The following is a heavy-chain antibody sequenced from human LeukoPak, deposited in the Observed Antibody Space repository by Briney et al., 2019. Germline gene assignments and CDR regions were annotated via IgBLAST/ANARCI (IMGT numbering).Heavy chain of an antibody. J-gene: IGHJ5*02. Sequence: ASVKVSCKASGYTFTDYYMHWVRQAPGQGLEWMGWINLNSGGTNYAQKFQGRVTMTSDTSISTAYMDLSRLRSDDTAVYYCARDPNLRYDWFDPWGQGTLVTVSS. D-gene: IGHD4-17*01. CDR2: INLNSGGT. CDR1: GYTFTDYY. V-gene: IGHV1-2*02. CDR3: ARDPNLRYDWFDP.